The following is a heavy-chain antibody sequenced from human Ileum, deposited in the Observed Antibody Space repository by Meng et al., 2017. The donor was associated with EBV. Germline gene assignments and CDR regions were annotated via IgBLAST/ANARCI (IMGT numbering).Heavy chain of an antibody. CDR2: IKRKSDGGTT. V-gene: IGHV3-15*01. Sequence: EVQLVESGGGLVNPGGSLRRSCAASGFTFSNAWMSWVRQAPGKGLEWVGRIKRKSDGGTTDYAAPVKGRFTISRDDSKDTLYLHMNSLKTEDTAVYYCTTYRLWANNLMLEATEYWGQGTLVTVAS. J-gene: IGHJ4*02. D-gene: IGHD2-8*01. CDR3: TTYRLWANNLMLEATEY. CDR1: GFTFSNAW.